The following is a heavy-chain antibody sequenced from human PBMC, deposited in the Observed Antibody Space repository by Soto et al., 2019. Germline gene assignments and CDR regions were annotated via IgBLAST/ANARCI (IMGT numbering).Heavy chain of an antibody. D-gene: IGHD3-22*01. CDR2: IYPGDSDT. J-gene: IGHJ3*02. CDR3: ARLADSSGYYYSGAFDI. CDR1: GYSFTSYW. V-gene: IGHV5-51*01. Sequence: GESLKISCKGSGYSFTSYWIGWVRQMPGKGLEWMGIIYPGDSDTRYSPSFQGQVTISADKSISTAYLQWSSLKASDTAMYYCARLADSSGYYYSGAFDIWGQGTMVTVS.